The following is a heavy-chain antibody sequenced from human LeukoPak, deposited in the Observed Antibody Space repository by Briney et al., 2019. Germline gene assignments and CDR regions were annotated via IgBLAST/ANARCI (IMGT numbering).Heavy chain of an antibody. CDR2: ISGSGGST. CDR3: AKDWAQRIAARPGLLDY. CDR1: GFTFSSYA. J-gene: IGHJ4*02. V-gene: IGHV3-23*01. D-gene: IGHD6-6*01. Sequence: GGSLRLSCAASGFTFSSYAMSWVRQAPGKGLKWVSAISGSGGSTYYADSVKGRFTISRDNSKNTLYLQMNSLRAEDTAVYYCAKDWAQRIAARPGLLDYWGQGTLVTVSS.